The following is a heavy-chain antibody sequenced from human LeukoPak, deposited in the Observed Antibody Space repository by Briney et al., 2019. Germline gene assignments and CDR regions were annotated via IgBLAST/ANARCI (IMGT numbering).Heavy chain of an antibody. Sequence: ALVKVSCKASGYTFTSYGISWVRQAPGQGLEWMGWISAYNGNTNYAQKLQGRVTMTTDTSTSTAYMELRSLRSDDTAVYYCARAPRRYYESSGYYPDYWGQGTLVTVSS. CDR3: ARAPRRYYESSGYYPDY. J-gene: IGHJ4*02. D-gene: IGHD3-22*01. CDR1: GYTFTSYG. V-gene: IGHV1-18*01. CDR2: ISAYNGNT.